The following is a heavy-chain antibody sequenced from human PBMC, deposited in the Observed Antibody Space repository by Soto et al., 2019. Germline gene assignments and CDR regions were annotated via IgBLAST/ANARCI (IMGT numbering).Heavy chain of an antibody. J-gene: IGHJ4*02. CDR3: TRSAYGDYDY. CDR1: GFTFSSHG. D-gene: IGHD4-17*01. V-gene: IGHV3-33*01. CDR2: IWYDGSNK. Sequence: QVQLVESWGGVVQPGRSLRLSCAASGFTFSSHGMHWVRQAPGKGLEWVAVIWYDGSNKYYADSVKGRFTISRDNSKNTLYLQMKSLRAEDTAVYYCTRSAYGDYDYWGQGTLVTVSS.